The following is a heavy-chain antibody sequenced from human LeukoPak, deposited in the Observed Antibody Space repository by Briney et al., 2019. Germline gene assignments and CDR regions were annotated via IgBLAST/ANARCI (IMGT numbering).Heavy chain of an antibody. Sequence: GGSLRVSCAASGFTFSSYGMHWVRQAPGKGLEWVAVISYDGSNKYYADSVKGRFTIPRDNSKNTLYLQMNSLRAEDTAVYYCAKALGTYYDILTGYHDAFDIWGQGKMVTVSS. CDR3: AKALGTYYDILTGYHDAFDI. CDR1: GFTFSSYG. J-gene: IGHJ3*02. CDR2: ISYDGSNK. D-gene: IGHD3-9*01. V-gene: IGHV3-30*18.